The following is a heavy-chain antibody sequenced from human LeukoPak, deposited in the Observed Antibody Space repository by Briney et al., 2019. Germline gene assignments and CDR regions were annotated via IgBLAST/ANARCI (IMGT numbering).Heavy chain of an antibody. CDR2: TYSGGST. V-gene: IGHV3-53*01. Sequence: PGGSLRLSCAASGFTVSSNNMSWVRQAPGKGLEWVSVTYSGGSTYYADSVKGRFTISRDNSKNTLYLQMNSLRAEDTAVYYCARDRSECSGGSCYSGGFDYWGQGTLVTVSS. CDR1: GFTVSSNN. D-gene: IGHD2-15*01. J-gene: IGHJ4*02. CDR3: ARDRSECSGGSCYSGGFDY.